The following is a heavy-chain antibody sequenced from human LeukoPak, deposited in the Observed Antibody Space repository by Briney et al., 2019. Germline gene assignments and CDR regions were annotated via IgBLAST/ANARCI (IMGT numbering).Heavy chain of an antibody. Sequence: GGSLRLSCAASGFTFSSYAMHWVRQAPGKGLEWVAVISYDGSNKYYADSVKGRLTISRDNSNNTLYLQMNSLRAEDTAVYYCARVGFTYGYGFSKAVDYWGQGTLVTVSS. CDR1: GFTFSSYA. V-gene: IGHV3-30-3*01. J-gene: IGHJ4*02. CDR2: ISYDGSNK. CDR3: ARVGFTYGYGFSKAVDY. D-gene: IGHD5-18*01.